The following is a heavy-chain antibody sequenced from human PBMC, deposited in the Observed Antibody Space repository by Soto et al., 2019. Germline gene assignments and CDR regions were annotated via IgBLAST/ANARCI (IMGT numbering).Heavy chain of an antibody. CDR1: GDSISTSGYY. CDR2: IYYRGST. CDR3: ARKLGHCINGICPENWFDP. V-gene: IGHV4-31*03. Sequence: QVQLQESGPGLVKPSQTLTLTCTVSGDSISTSGYYWSWIRQLPGKGLEWIGYIYYRGSTYYNPSLKSRASMSEDTANNHFSLKLRSVTAADTAGYYCARKLGHCINGICPENWFDPWGQGTLVTVSS. J-gene: IGHJ5*02. D-gene: IGHD2-8*01.